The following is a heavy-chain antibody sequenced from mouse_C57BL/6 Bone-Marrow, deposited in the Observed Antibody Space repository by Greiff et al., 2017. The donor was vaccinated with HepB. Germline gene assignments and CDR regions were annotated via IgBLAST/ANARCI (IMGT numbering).Heavy chain of an antibody. Sequence: QVQLQQPGAELVKPGASVKMSCKASGYTFTSYWITWVKQRPGQGLEWIGDIYPGSGSTNYNEKFKSKATLTVDTSSITAYMQLSSLTSEDSAVYYCSRSIYGYSYYYAMDYCGQGTSVTVSS. J-gene: IGHJ4*01. CDR1: GYTFTSYW. CDR3: SRSIYGYSYYYAMDY. CDR2: IYPGSGST. V-gene: IGHV1-55*01. D-gene: IGHD2-2*01.